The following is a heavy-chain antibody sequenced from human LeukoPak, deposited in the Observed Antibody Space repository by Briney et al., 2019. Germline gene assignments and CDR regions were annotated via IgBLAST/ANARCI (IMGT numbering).Heavy chain of an antibody. CDR1: GFTFSSYA. Sequence: SGGSLRLSCAASGFTFSSYAMSWVRQAPGKGLEWVSAISGSGGSTYYADSVKGRFTISRDNSKNTLYLQMNSLRAEDTAVYYCTRTDGYTNGWFHDWGQGTLVTVSS. V-gene: IGHV3-23*01. J-gene: IGHJ4*02. CDR2: ISGSGGST. CDR3: TRTDGYTNGWFHD. D-gene: IGHD2-8*01.